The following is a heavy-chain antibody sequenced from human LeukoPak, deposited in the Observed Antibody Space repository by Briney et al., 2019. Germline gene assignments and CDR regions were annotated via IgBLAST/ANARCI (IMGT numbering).Heavy chain of an antibody. CDR2: ISDSGSNT. CDR3: ANSRYCSGGSCYFDY. V-gene: IGHV3-23*01. D-gene: IGHD2-15*01. J-gene: IGHJ4*02. Sequence: GGSLRLSCAGSGFTFNTYAMSWVRQAPGKGLEWVSSISDSGSNTFYADSVKGRFTIPRDNSKNTADLQMNSLRVDDSAIYYCANSRYCSGGSCYFDYWGQGTLVTVSS. CDR1: GFTFNTYA.